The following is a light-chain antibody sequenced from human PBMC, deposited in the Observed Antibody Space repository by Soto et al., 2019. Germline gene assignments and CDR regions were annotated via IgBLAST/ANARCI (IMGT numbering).Light chain of an antibody. CDR3: SSYTSSSTPV. CDR1: SSDVGGYNY. J-gene: IGLJ1*01. Sequence: QSALTQPASVSGSPGQSITISCTGTSSDVGGYNYVSWYQQHPGKAPKLMIYDVSNRPSGASNRFSGSKSGNTASLTISGLQAEDEADYYCSSYTSSSTPVFGTGTKVTVL. CDR2: DVS. V-gene: IGLV2-14*01.